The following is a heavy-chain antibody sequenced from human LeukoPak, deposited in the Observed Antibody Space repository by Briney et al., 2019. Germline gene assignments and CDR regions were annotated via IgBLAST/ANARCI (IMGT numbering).Heavy chain of an antibody. D-gene: IGHD5-18*01. J-gene: IGHJ4*02. CDR3: ARVSGTAMIDY. CDR1: GGSINSYY. Sequence: SETLSLTCTVSGGSINSYYWSWIRQPPGKGLEWIGYSYYSGSTYYNPSLKSRVTISVDTSKNQFSLKLSSVTAADTAVYYCARVSGTAMIDYWGQGTLVTVSS. V-gene: IGHV4-59*12. CDR2: SYYSGST.